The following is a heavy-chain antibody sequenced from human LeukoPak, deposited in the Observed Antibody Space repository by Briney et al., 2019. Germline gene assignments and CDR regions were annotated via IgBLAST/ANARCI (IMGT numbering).Heavy chain of an antibody. D-gene: IGHD5-18*01. CDR3: ARPNGRQLWSWYFDI. CDR2: IYPGDSDT. CDR1: GYSFKTYW. V-gene: IGHV5-51*01. Sequence: GASLKISCKGSGYSFKTYWIGWVRQMPGKGLEWMGIIYPGDSDTSYSPSFQGQVTISADTSTSTAYVQWSSLKASDTATYYCARPNGRQLWSWYFDIWGQGTLVTVSS. J-gene: IGHJ4*02.